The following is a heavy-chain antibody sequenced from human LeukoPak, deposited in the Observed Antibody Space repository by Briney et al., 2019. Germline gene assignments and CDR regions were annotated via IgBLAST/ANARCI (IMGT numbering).Heavy chain of an antibody. J-gene: IGHJ6*02. CDR1: GFSFSSYW. CDR3: TRDEGWYGRGMDV. D-gene: IGHD2-15*01. V-gene: IGHV3-7*04. Sequence: PGGSLRLSCAASGFSFSSYWMSWVRQAPGKGLEWVANIKPAGSEKDYVDSVKGRFTISRDNAENSLYLQMSSLRAEDTAVYYCTRDEGWYGRGMDVWGQGTTVVVSS. CDR2: IKPAGSEK.